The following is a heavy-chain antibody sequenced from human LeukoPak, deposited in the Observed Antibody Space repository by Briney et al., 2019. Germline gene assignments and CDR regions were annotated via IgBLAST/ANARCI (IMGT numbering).Heavy chain of an antibody. V-gene: IGHV3-74*01. Sequence: GGSLRLSCAASGFTFNNFWMHWVRQGPGEGLVSVAQINVDGSSTKYADSVLGRFTISRDNPRNTVFLEMNNVRAEDTAVYFCARVSSWTEVWGFPQRQRYYYMDVWGKGTTVAVS. D-gene: IGHD3-16*01. CDR3: ARVSSWTEVWGFPQRQRYYYMDV. J-gene: IGHJ6*03. CDR2: INVDGSST. CDR1: GFTFNNFW.